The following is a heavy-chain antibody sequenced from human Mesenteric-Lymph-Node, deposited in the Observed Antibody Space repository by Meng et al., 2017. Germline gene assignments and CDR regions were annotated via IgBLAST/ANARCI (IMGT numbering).Heavy chain of an antibody. Sequence: GGSLRLSCAASGFTFDDYAMTWVRQVPVKGLEWVSAITGSGGSTYYADSVKGRFIISRDNSKNTVYLQMNGLGAEDTAVYYCAKEFAVTGTGNFDFWGQGILVTVSS. J-gene: IGHJ4*02. D-gene: IGHD6-19*01. V-gene: IGHV3-23*01. CDR1: GFTFDDYA. CDR3: AKEFAVTGTGNFDF. CDR2: ITGSGGST.